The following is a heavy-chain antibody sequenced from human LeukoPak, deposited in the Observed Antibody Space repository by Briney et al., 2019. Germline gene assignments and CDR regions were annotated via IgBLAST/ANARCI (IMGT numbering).Heavy chain of an antibody. D-gene: IGHD3-10*01. Sequence: ASVKVSCKASGYTFTSYGISWVRQAPGQGLEWMGWISAYNGNTNYAQKLQGRVTMTTDTSTSTAYMELRSLRSDDTAVYYCARDYRRFGTMECDYWGQGTLVTVSS. CDR2: ISAYNGNT. CDR3: ARDYRRFGTMECDY. V-gene: IGHV1-18*01. CDR1: GYTFTSYG. J-gene: IGHJ4*02.